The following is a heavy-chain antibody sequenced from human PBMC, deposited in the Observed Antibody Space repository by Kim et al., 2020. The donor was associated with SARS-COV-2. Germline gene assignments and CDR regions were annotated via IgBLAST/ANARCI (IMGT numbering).Heavy chain of an antibody. CDR2: FDPQDGKA. D-gene: IGHD2-15*01. V-gene: IGHV1-24*01. CDR3: AIGGYCSSSHCYAGVGLFYHYGLDV. Sequence: ASVKVSCKVSGYSFTDLSIHWVRQAPGKGLEWMGGFDPQDGKAVYAQRFQGRVIMTEDTSAGTAYMELSSLTSADAAVYYCAIGGYCSSSHCYAGVGLFYHYGLDVWGQGTTVTVS. J-gene: IGHJ6*02. CDR1: GYSFTDLS.